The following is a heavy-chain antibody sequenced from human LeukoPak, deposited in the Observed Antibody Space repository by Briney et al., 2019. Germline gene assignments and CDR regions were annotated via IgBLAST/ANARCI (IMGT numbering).Heavy chain of an antibody. Sequence: GGSLRLSCAASGFTFSSHGMHWVRQAPGKGLEWVAVISYDGSNKYYADSVKGRFTISRDNSKNTLYLLMNSLRAEDTAVYYCAKDHSKIQPFDYWGQGTLVTVSS. J-gene: IGHJ4*02. D-gene: IGHD5-18*01. CDR3: AKDHSKIQPFDY. CDR2: ISYDGSNK. V-gene: IGHV3-30*18. CDR1: GFTFSSHG.